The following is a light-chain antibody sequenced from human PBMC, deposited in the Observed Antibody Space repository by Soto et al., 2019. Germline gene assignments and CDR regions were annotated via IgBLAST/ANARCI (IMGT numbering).Light chain of an antibody. CDR1: QSVRTS. Sequence: ETVMTQSPDTLSGSPGERATLSCRASQSVRTSLAWYQQKPGQAPRLLMYGASTRATDIPPRFSGSGSGTEFTLAIDSLQSEDFAVYYCHQYAFWPYTFGQGTKVDIK. CDR2: GAS. V-gene: IGKV3-15*01. CDR3: HQYAFWPYT. J-gene: IGKJ2*01.